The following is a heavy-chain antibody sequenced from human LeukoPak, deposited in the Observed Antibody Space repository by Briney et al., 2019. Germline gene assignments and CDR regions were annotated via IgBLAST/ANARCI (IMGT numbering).Heavy chain of an antibody. CDR1: GYTFTGYY. CDR3: ASNYYTGGSYYYDY. CDR2: INPNSGGT. V-gene: IGHV1-2*02. J-gene: IGHJ4*02. D-gene: IGHD1-26*01. Sequence: ASVKVSCKASGYTFTGYYMHWVRQAPGQGLEWMGWINPNSGGTNYAQKFQGRVTMTRDTSISTAYMELSRLRSDDTAVYYCASNYYTGGSYYYDYWGQGTLVTVSS.